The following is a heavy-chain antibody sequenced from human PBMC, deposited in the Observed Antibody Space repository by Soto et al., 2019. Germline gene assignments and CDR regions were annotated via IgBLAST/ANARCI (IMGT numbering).Heavy chain of an antibody. D-gene: IGHD2-15*01. J-gene: IGHJ4*02. V-gene: IGHV3-33*01. Sequence: QVQLVESGGGVVQPGRSLRLSCAASGFTFSSYGMHWVRQAPGKGLEWVAVIWYDGSNKYYADSVKGRFTISRDNSKNTLYLQMNSLRAEDTAVYYCARVRGYCSGGSCYWSGYFDCWGQGTLVTVSS. CDR2: IWYDGSNK. CDR1: GFTFSSYG. CDR3: ARVRGYCSGGSCYWSGYFDC.